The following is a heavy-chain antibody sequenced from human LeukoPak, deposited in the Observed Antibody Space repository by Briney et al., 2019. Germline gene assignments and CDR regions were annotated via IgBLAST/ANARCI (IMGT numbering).Heavy chain of an antibody. CDR2: ISAYNGNT. D-gene: IGHD1-26*01. V-gene: IGHV1-18*01. CDR1: GGTFSSYA. Sequence: ASVKVSCKASGGTFSSYAISWVRQAPGQGLEWMGWISAYNGNTNYAQKLQGRVTMTTDTSTSTAYMELRSLRSDDTAVYYCARDRALGWELLKDWFDPRGQGTLVTVSS. CDR3: ARDRALGWELLKDWFDP. J-gene: IGHJ5*02.